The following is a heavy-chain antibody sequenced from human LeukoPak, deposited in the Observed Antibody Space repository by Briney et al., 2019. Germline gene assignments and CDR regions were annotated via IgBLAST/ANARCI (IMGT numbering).Heavy chain of an antibody. J-gene: IGHJ3*02. CDR1: DGSFSGR. Sequence: SETLSLTCAEYDGSFSGRWSWVRQPPGKGLEWIGEIHHSGGTKYNPSLRSLDTISVDTSKRQISLKMTSVTVADTAIYYCARHNGSAFDIWGQGTVVTVSS. V-gene: IGHV4-34*01. CDR2: IHHSGGT. CDR3: ARHNGSAFDI. D-gene: IGHD2-8*01.